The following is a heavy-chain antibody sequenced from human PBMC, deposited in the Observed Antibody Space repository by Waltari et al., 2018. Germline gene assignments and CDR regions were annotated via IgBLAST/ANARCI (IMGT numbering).Heavy chain of an antibody. Sequence: EVQLVESGGGLVQPGGSLRLSWAVSGFTFSRFWVGWVRQCPGKGRECVGNIKEDGSEKYNVDSVKGRFTISRDNAKNSLYLQMNSLRAEDTAVYYCTRGGARGSGWYVVDTWGQGTLVTVSS. CDR2: IKEDGSEK. CDR1: GFTFSRFW. V-gene: IGHV3-7*01. D-gene: IGHD6-19*01. CDR3: TRGGARGSGWYVVDT. J-gene: IGHJ4*02.